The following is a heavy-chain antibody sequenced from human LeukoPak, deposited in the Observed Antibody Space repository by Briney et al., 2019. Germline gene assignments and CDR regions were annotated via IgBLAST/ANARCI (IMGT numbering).Heavy chain of an antibody. Sequence: GGSLRLSCAASGFTFSDYYMSWIRQAPGKGLEWISYISPRSRYTNDPDSVNGRFTISRDNADNSLYLQMNSLRADDTAVYYCARDRARGMFACSGGDCYTIDYWGQGALVIVSS. D-gene: IGHD2-21*02. J-gene: IGHJ4*02. CDR2: ISPRSRYT. CDR1: GFTFSDYY. CDR3: ARDRARGMFACSGGDCYTIDY. V-gene: IGHV3-11*05.